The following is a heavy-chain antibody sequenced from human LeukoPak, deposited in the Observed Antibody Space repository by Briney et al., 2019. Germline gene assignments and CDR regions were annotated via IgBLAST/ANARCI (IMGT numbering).Heavy chain of an antibody. CDR2: INQAGSDK. V-gene: IGHV3-7*01. CDR3: GRGDPDY. CDR1: GFTFSSYE. Sequence: PGGSLRLSCAASGFTFSSYEMNWVRQAPGKGLEWVANINQAGSDKYYVDSVKGRFTISRDNAKNSVYLQMNNLRAEDTGVYYCGRGDPDYWGQGTLVTVSS. J-gene: IGHJ4*02.